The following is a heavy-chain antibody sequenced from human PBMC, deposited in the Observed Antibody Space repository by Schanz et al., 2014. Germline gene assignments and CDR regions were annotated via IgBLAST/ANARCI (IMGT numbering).Heavy chain of an antibody. D-gene: IGHD5-12*01. CDR3: ARGGGPEDVFDI. CDR2: IIPIHGIV. V-gene: IGHV1-69*04. J-gene: IGHJ3*02. CDR1: GYTFTSYG. Sequence: QGQLVQSGPEVKKPGASVKVSCKASGYTFTSYGINWVRQAPGQGLEWMGRIIPIHGIVNYAQRFQDRVRITADKSTSTAYMELSSLRSDDTAVYYCARGGGPEDVFDIWGQGTILTVSS.